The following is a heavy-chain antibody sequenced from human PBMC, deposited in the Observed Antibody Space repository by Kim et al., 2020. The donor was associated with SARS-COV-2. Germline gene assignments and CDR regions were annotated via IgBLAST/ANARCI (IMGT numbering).Heavy chain of an antibody. J-gene: IGHJ6*03. CDR2: INTNTGNP. D-gene: IGHD1-26*01. Sequence: ASVKVSCKASGYTFTSYAMNWVRQAPGQGLEWMGWINTNTGNPTYAQGFTGRFVFSLDTSVSTAYLQISSLKAEDTAVYYCARRSIGSYQTYYYYYMDVWGKGTTVTVSS. V-gene: IGHV7-4-1*02. CDR3: ARRSIGSYQTYYYYYMDV. CDR1: GYTFTSYA.